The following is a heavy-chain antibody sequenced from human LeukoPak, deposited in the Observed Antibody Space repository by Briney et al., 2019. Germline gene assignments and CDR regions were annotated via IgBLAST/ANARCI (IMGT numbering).Heavy chain of an antibody. CDR1: GFTFSSYW. D-gene: IGHD3-22*01. Sequence: PGGSLRLSCAASGFTFSSYWMHWVRQAPGKGLVLVSRTNSDGSSTSYADSVKGRFTMSRDNAKNTLYLQRNSLRVEDTAVYYCARATDSSVNWFDPWGQGTLVTVSS. CDR2: TNSDGSST. CDR3: ARATDSSVNWFDP. J-gene: IGHJ5*02. V-gene: IGHV3-74*01.